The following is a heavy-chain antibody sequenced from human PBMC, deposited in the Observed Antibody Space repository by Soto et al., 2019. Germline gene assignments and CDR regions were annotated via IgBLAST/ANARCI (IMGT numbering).Heavy chain of an antibody. CDR3: ASAYYYGSGSYTYFYYGMDV. V-gene: IGHV4-59*01. CDR1: GGSITDYF. CDR2: VHSSGNT. Sequence: SDTLSLTCTVSGGSITDYFWSWIRQPPGKGLEWVGYVHSSGNTKYNPSLTSRVTISVDTSQNQFSLKLTSVTAADAAVYYCASAYYYGSGSYTYFYYGMDVWGQGTTVTVSS. J-gene: IGHJ6*02. D-gene: IGHD3-10*01.